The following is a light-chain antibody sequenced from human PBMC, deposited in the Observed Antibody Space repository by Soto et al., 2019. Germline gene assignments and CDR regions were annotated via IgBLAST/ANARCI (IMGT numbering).Light chain of an antibody. CDR2: DVR. V-gene: IGLV2-14*01. CDR3: SSYTSSSTWV. J-gene: IGLJ2*01. CDR1: SSDIGGYNY. Sequence: QSALTQPASVSGSPGQSITISCTGTSSDIGGYNYISWYQQLPGKAPKFIIYDVRNRPSGVSNRFSGSRSGNTASLTISGLPAEDEDDYCCSSYTSSSTWVFGGGTKLTVL.